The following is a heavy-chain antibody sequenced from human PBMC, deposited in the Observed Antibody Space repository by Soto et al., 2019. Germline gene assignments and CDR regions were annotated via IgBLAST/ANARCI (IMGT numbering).Heavy chain of an antibody. D-gene: IGHD1-1*01. Sequence: PSETLSLTCTVSGGAISSSTYYWGWIRQPPGKGLEWIASISYRGDTYYNPSLKSRVTTSVDTSKKQFSLKAEDTAVYYCARVRLGMATTRPLDYWGQGTLVTVSS. V-gene: IGHV4-39*07. CDR3: GMATTRPLDY. CDR2: ISYRGDT. J-gene: IGHJ4*02. CDR1: GGAISSSTYY.